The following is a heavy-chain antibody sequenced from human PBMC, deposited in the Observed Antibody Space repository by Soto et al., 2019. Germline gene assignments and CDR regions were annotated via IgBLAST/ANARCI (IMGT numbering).Heavy chain of an antibody. Sequence: GGSLRLSCAASGFTSSSYAMTWVRQAPGKGLEWVSTISGNGGYTYYSDSVRGRFTISRDNSKKMLYLQMDSLRADDTAVFYCAKGKANTVFGVDTLFDYWGQGTQVTVAS. CDR3: AKGKANTVFGVDTLFDY. CDR2: ISGNGGYT. CDR1: GFTSSSYA. J-gene: IGHJ4*02. V-gene: IGHV3-23*01. D-gene: IGHD3-3*01.